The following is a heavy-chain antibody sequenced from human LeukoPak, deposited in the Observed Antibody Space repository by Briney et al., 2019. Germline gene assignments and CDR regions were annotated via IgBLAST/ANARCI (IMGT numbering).Heavy chain of an antibody. CDR3: ARGGYGDRIDY. Sequence: ASVKVSCKASGYSFTTYYMHWVRQAPGQGLEWMGIINPSGGSTSYAQKFQGRVTMTRDTSTSTVYMELSRLRSEDTAVYYCARGGYGDRIDYWGQGTLVSVSS. D-gene: IGHD4-17*01. CDR1: GYSFTTYY. J-gene: IGHJ4*02. CDR2: INPSGGST. V-gene: IGHV1-46*01.